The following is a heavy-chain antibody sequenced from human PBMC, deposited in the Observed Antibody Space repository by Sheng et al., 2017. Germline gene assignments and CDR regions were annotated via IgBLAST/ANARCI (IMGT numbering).Heavy chain of an antibody. D-gene: IGHD1-26*01. CDR2: IWNDGSEK. CDR1: GVTFSYYG. V-gene: IGHV3-33*03. CDR3: TTKVGATSGQAFDI. J-gene: IGHJ3*02. Sequence: ESGGGVVQPGRSLRLSCAASGVTFSYYGMHWVRQAPGRGLEWVSIIWNDGSEKYYADSVKGRFTISRDNSKNTVYLQVNTLRTEDTAMYYCTTKVGATSGQAFDIWGRGTMVTVSS.